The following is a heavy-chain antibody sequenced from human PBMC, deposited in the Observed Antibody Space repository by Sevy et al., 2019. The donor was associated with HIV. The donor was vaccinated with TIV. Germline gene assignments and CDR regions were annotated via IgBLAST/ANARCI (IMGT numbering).Heavy chain of an antibody. CDR1: GFTFSKYS. CDR3: AREGCTKPHDY. Sequence: GESLKISCAASGFTFSKYSMSWVRQPPGKGLEWVSTLSFGCGEINYADSVKGRFTISRDNSKSSVYLQMNNLRPEDAAVYYCAREGCTKPHDYWGQGTLVTVSS. J-gene: IGHJ4*02. D-gene: IGHD2-8*01. CDR2: LSFGCGEI. V-gene: IGHV3-23*01.